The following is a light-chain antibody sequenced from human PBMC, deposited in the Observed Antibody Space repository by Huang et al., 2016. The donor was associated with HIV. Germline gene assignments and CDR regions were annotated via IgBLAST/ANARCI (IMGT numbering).Light chain of an antibody. V-gene: IGKV3-11*01. Sequence: EIVLTQSPATLSLSPGERATLSCRASQSVSSYLAWYQQKPGQAPRLLSYAASNRATGIRARFSGSGSGTDFTLTISSLEPEDFAVYYCQQRSNWPPLTFGGGTKVEIK. J-gene: IGKJ4*01. CDR2: AAS. CDR1: QSVSSY. CDR3: QQRSNWPPLT.